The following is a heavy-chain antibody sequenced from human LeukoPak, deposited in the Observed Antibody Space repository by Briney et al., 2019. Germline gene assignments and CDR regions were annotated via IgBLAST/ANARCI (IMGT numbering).Heavy chain of an antibody. CDR2: IYTSGST. CDR3: ARGPLDGTGYYYPY. CDR1: GASITYNY. V-gene: IGHV4-4*07. D-gene: IGHD3-22*01. J-gene: IGHJ4*02. Sequence: SETLSLTCTVSGASITYNYWSWIRQPAGKGLEWIGRIYTSGSTKYNPSLQSRVTMSVDTSKNQVSLKLSAVTAADTAVYYCARGPLDGTGYYYPYWGQGTLVTVSS.